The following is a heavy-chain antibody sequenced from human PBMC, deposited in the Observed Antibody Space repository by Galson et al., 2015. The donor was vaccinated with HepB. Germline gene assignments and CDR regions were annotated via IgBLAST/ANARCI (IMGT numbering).Heavy chain of an antibody. V-gene: IGHV3-30*18. CDR3: ANFCSTGTLDY. Sequence: SLRLSCAASGFTFSSYGMHWVRQAPGKGLEWVAVISYDGSNKYYADSVKGRFTISRDNSKNTLYLQMNSLRAEDTAVYYCANFCSTGTLDYWGQGTLVTVSS. D-gene: IGHD1-1*01. J-gene: IGHJ4*02. CDR1: GFTFSSYG. CDR2: ISYDGSNK.